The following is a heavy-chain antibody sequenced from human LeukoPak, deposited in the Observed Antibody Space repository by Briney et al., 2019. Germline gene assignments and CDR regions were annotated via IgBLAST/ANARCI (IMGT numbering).Heavy chain of an antibody. CDR3: ANMRSIVVVVAAFDY. J-gene: IGHJ4*02. V-gene: IGHV3-23*01. D-gene: IGHD2-15*01. Sequence: GGSLRLSCAASGFTFSSYAMSWVRQAPGKGLEWVSAISGSGGSTYYADSVKGRFTISRDNSKNTLYLQMNSLRAEDTAVYYCANMRSIVVVVAAFDYWGQGTLVTVSS. CDR2: ISGSGGST. CDR1: GFTFSSYA.